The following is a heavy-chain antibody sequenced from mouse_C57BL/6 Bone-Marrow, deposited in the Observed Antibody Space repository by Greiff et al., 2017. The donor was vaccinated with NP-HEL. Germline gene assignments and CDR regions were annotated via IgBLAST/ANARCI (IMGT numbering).Heavy chain of an antibody. CDR1: GFTFSDFY. J-gene: IGHJ1*03. Sequence: EVQVVESGGGLVQSGRSLRLSCATSGFTFSDFYMEWVRQAPGKGLEWIAASRNKANDYTTEYSASVKGRFIVSRDTSQSILYLQMNALRAEDTAIYYCARDAPSGYFDVWGTGTTVTVSS. CDR2: SRNKANDYTT. CDR3: ARDAPSGYFDV. V-gene: IGHV7-1*01.